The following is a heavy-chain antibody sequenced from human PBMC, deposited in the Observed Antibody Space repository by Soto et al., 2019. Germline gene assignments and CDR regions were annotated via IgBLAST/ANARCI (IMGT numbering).Heavy chain of an antibody. V-gene: IGHV4-34*01. CDR1: GGSFSGYY. CDR3: RIILGYCSGGSCDQPTEDY. J-gene: IGHJ4*02. D-gene: IGHD2-15*01. Sequence: SETLSLTCAVDGGSFSGYYWSWIRQPPGKGLEWIGEINHSGSTNYNPSLKSRVTISVDTSKNQFSLKLSSVTAADTAVYYCRIILGYCSGGSCDQPTEDYWRQGTLVTVSS. CDR2: INHSGST.